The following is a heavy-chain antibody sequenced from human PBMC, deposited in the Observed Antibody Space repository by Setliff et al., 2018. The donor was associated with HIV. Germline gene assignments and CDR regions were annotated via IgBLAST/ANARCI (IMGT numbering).Heavy chain of an antibody. Sequence: ASVKVSCKASGYTFSSYDINWVRQATGQGLEWMGWMNPNSGNTGYAQRFQGRVTMTRNTSISTAYMELNNLRVDDTAVYYCARLNFWSVLYNWPDPWGQGTLVTVSS. V-gene: IGHV1-8*02. CDR2: MNPNSGNT. CDR3: ARLNFWSVLYNWPDP. J-gene: IGHJ5*02. CDR1: GYTFSSYD. D-gene: IGHD3-3*01.